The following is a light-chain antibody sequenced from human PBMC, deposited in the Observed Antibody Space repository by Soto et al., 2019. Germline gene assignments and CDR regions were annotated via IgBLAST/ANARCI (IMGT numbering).Light chain of an antibody. CDR2: DVS. CDR3: CSYVGGYSYV. J-gene: IGLJ1*01. CDR1: SSDVGDYNS. V-gene: IGLV2-11*01. Sequence: QSALTQPRSVSGSPGQSVTVSCIGTSSDVGDYNSVSWYQQHPGKAPKLMIYDVSKRPSGVPDRFSGSKSGYTASLTISGLQAEDEADYYCCSYVGGYSYVFGIGTKLTVL.